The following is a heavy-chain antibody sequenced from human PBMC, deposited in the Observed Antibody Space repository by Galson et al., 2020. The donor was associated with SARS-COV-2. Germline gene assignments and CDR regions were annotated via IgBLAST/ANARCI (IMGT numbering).Heavy chain of an antibody. CDR2: INTNTGNP. Sequence: ASVKVSCKASGYTFTSYAMNWVRQAPGQGLEWMGWINTNTGNPTYAQGFTGRFVFSLDTSVSTAYLQISSLKAEDTAVYYCAGTEYLDFWSGYYTLDYWGQGTLVTVSS. D-gene: IGHD3-3*01. V-gene: IGHV7-4-1*02. J-gene: IGHJ4*02. CDR1: GYTFTSYA. CDR3: AGTEYLDFWSGYYTLDY.